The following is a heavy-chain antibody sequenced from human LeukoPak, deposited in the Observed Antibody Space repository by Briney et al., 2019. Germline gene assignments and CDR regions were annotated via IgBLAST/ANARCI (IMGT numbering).Heavy chain of an antibody. J-gene: IGHJ4*02. V-gene: IGHV4-4*07. CDR2: VYSSGVG. Sequence: PSETLSLTCTDSGGSITGYYWNWIRQPAGQGLEWLGRVYSSGVGNYNPSLTSRVTMSVDTSKNQFSLKLTSLTAADTAVYYCAREEFLHEIDSSGYFVYWGQGTLVTVSS. CDR3: AREEFLHEIDSSGYFVY. D-gene: IGHD3-22*01. CDR1: GGSITGYY.